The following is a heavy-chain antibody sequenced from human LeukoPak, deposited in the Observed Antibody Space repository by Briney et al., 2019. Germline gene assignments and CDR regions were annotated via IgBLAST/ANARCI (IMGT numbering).Heavy chain of an antibody. V-gene: IGHV3-7*01. CDR3: ARVGVDYDFWSGYYPTYYFDY. CDR2: IKKDGSEK. J-gene: IGHJ4*02. CDR1: GFTFSSNW. D-gene: IGHD3-3*01. Sequence: PGGSLRLSCAASGFTFSSNWMSWVRQAPGKGLEWVANIKKDGSEKYYVDSVKGRFTVSRDNAKNSLYLQMNSLRAEDTAVYYCARVGVDYDFWSGYYPTYYFDYWGQGTLVTVSS.